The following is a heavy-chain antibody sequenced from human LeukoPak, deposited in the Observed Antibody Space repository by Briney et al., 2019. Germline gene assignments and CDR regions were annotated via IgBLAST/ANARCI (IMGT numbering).Heavy chain of an antibody. CDR1: GGSISSSSYY. J-gene: IGHJ5*02. CDR2: IYYSGST. CDR3: ARTQETNWNDAYNWFDP. Sequence: SETLSLTCIVSGGSISSSSYYWDWIRQAPGKGLEWIGYIYYSGSTNYNPSLKSRVTISVDTSKNQSSLKLSSVTAADTAVYYCARTQETNWNDAYNWFDPWGQGTLVTVSS. V-gene: IGHV4-61*05. D-gene: IGHD1-20*01.